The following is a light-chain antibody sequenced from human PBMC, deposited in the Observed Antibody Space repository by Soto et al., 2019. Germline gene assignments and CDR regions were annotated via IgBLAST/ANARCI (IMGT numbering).Light chain of an antibody. Sequence: DIQMTQSPSTLSASVGDRVTITCRASQNVGTWLAWYQQKPGKAPKVLIYKASSLESGVPSRFSGSGSGTEFTLTMSGLQPEDFASYYCQQGHSTPYTFGQGTKVDI. J-gene: IGKJ2*01. CDR1: QNVGTW. V-gene: IGKV1-5*03. CDR3: QQGHSTPYT. CDR2: KAS.